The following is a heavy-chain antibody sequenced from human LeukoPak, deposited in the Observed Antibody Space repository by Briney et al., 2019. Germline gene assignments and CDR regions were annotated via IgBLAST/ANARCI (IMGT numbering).Heavy chain of an antibody. CDR1: GGSISSTNYY. D-gene: IGHD6-13*01. CDR3: ARAGYSSSTLDY. J-gene: IGHJ4*02. V-gene: IGHV4-39*01. CDR2: MYYSGNS. Sequence: SETLSLTCAVSGGSISSTNYYWGWIRQPPGRGLEWIGHMYYSGNSFYNPSLKSRVTISVDTSKNQFSLRLSSVTAADTAVYYCARAGYSSSTLDYWGQGTLVTVSS.